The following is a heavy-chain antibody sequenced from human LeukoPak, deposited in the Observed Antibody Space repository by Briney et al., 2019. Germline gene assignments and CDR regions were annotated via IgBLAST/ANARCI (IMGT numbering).Heavy chain of an antibody. Sequence: GGSLRLSCEASGFTFSDYYMSWVRQAPGKGLEWVSYISSSSSYTNYADSVKGRFTISRDNAKNSLYLQMNSLRAEDTAVYYCARDAVSLAAAGTSDYWGQGSLVTVSS. J-gene: IGHJ4*02. D-gene: IGHD6-13*01. CDR3: ARDAVSLAAAGTSDY. CDR1: GFTFSDYY. CDR2: ISSSSSYT. V-gene: IGHV3-11*05.